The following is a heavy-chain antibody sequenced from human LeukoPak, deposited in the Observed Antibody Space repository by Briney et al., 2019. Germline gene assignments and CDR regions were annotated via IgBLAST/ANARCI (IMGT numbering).Heavy chain of an antibody. CDR3: ATDLRGYSFDCDS. V-gene: IGHV1-69*05. CDR2: ITVMSGTA. D-gene: IGHD5-12*01. Sequence: SVEVSCKASGGTFSSYAIAWVRQAPGQGLEWMGRITVMSGTANYAQKFQDRVTITTDESTSTAYMEVISLRSEDTAVYFCATDLRGYSFDCDSWGQGTLVTVSS. CDR1: GGTFSSYA. J-gene: IGHJ5*01.